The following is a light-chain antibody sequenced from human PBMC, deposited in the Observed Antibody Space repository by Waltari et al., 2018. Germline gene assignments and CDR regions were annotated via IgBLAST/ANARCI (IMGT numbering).Light chain of an antibody. J-gene: IGKJ1*01. CDR1: QSISKY. V-gene: IGKV3-20*01. Sequence: SCRTSQSISKYLAWYQQEPGQAPRLLIYHASSRATGIPDRFSGSGSGTDFSLTISRLEPEDFAVYYCQHYVSLPVTFGQGTKVEIK. CDR3: QHYVSLPVT. CDR2: HAS.